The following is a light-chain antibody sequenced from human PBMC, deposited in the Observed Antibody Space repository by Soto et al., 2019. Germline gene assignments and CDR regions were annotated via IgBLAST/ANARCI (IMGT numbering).Light chain of an antibody. CDR1: QSVSSY. V-gene: IGKV3-11*01. CDR2: DAS. J-gene: IGKJ3*01. CDR3: QQRSNWPPA. Sequence: EIVLTQSPVTLSLSPGERATLSCRASQSVSSYLAWYQQKPGQAPRLLIYDASNRATVIPARFSGSGSGTDFTLTISSLETEDCAVYYCQQRSNWPPAFGPGTKVDIK.